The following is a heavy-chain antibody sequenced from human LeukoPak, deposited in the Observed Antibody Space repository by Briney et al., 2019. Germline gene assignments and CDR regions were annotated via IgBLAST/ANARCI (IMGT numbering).Heavy chain of an antibody. J-gene: IGHJ4*02. CDR2: IRWNSGTI. Sequence: SLRLSRSASLFTFHDYAMHGLRQAPGTGLESGTVIRWNSGTIGSADSVMGRFTISRDNAKNSLYLQMNSLRAEDMALYYCAKDIRSYYDSSAIDYWGQGTLHRLSS. V-gene: IGHV3-9*03. CDR3: AKDIRSYYDSSAIDY. CDR1: LFTFHDYA. D-gene: IGHD3-22*01.